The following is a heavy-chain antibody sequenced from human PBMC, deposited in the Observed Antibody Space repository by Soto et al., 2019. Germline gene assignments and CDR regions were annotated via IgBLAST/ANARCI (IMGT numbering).Heavy chain of an antibody. D-gene: IGHD2-2*01. CDR3: AREAYCSSTSCYSFDY. CDR1: GFTFSSYA. J-gene: IGHJ4*02. V-gene: IGHV3-64*01. CDR2: ISSNGGST. Sequence: EVQLVESGGGLVQPGGSLRLSCAASGFTFSSYAMHWVRQAPGKGLEYVSAISSNGGSTYYANSVKGRFTISRDNYKNTLYLQLGSLRAEDMAVYYCAREAYCSSTSCYSFDYWGQGTLVTVSS.